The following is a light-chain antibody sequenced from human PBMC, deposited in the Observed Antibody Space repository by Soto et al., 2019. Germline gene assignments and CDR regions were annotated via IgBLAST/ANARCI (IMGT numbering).Light chain of an antibody. CDR3: QQYYSTPLT. J-gene: IGKJ4*01. CDR1: QSVLYSSNNKNY. V-gene: IGKV4-1*01. CDR2: WAS. Sequence: VLMSQSQDSLAVSLGERATIKCKSSQSVLYSSNNKNYLAWYQQKPGQPPKLLIYWASTRESGVPDRFSGSGSGTDFTLTISSLHAEDVAVYYCQQYYSTPLTFGGGTKVDIK.